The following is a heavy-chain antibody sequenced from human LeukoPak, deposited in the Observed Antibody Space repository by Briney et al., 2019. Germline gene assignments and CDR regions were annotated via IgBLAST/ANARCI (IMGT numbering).Heavy chain of an antibody. Sequence: ASVKVSCKASGYTFTSYNTNWVPQATEQGLEWMGWMNPNIGNTGYAQKFQGRATMTRNTSISTAYMELSSLRSEDTAVYYCAREKGYAFDIWGQGTMVTVSS. J-gene: IGHJ3*02. CDR2: MNPNIGNT. CDR3: AREKGYAFDI. V-gene: IGHV1-8*01. CDR1: GYTFTSYN.